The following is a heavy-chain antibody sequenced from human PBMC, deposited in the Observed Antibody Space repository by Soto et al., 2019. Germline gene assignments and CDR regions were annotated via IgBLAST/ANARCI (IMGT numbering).Heavy chain of an antibody. D-gene: IGHD5-12*01. CDR1: GFTFSSYG. V-gene: IGHV3-33*01. CDR3: VRAAGDSGNDSVYYYGMDV. J-gene: IGHJ6*02. CDR2: VWYDGGNN. Sequence: QVQLVESGGGVVQPGRSLRLSCAASGFTFSSYGMHWVRQAPGKWLEWVALVWYDGGNNYYADSVKGRFTISRDNSKNPLYLQMNSLRDEDTAVYYSVRAAGDSGNDSVYYYGMDVWGQGTTVTVSS.